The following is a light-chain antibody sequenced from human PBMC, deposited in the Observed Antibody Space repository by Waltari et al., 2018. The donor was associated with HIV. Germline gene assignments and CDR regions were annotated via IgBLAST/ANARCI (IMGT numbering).Light chain of an antibody. Sequence: DIQMTQSPSSLSASVVDRVTITCRASHDISNHLNWYQQKPGKAPKLLIYDASNLETGVPSRFSGSGSGTDCAFTISSLQPEDFATYYCQQYDILPFTFGPGTKVDIK. CDR3: QQYDILPFT. V-gene: IGKV1-33*01. CDR2: DAS. CDR1: HDISNH. J-gene: IGKJ3*01.